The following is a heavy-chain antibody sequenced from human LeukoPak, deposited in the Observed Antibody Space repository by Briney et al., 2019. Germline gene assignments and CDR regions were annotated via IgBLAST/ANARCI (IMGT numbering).Heavy chain of an antibody. CDR3: ARDNPYYYDSSGITSTRSGAFDI. D-gene: IGHD3-22*01. Sequence: PGGSLRLSCAASGFAFSSYAMHWVRQGPGKGLEWVALVSYDGGSKYYADSVKGRITISRDNSKNTLYLQMGSLRAEDMAVYYCARDNPYYYDSSGITSTRSGAFDIWGQGTMVTVSS. CDR2: VSYDGGSK. V-gene: IGHV3-30*14. J-gene: IGHJ3*02. CDR1: GFAFSSYA.